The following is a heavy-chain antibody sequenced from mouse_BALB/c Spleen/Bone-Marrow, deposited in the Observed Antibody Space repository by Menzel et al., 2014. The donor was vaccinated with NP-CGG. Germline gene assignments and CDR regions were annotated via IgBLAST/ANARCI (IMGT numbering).Heavy chain of an antibody. CDR2: IYPGNGNT. Sequence: HVKLVESGPELVKPGASVRISCKASGYTFTSYYIHWVKQRPGQGLEWIGWIYPGNGNTKYNEKFKGKATLTADKSSSEDYMQTGSLPSEDSAVYFSARFFYGSGYAVDYWGQGTSVTVSS. V-gene: IGHV1S56*01. CDR1: GYTFTSYY. D-gene: IGHD1-1*01. CDR3: ARFFYGSGYAVDY. J-gene: IGHJ4*01.